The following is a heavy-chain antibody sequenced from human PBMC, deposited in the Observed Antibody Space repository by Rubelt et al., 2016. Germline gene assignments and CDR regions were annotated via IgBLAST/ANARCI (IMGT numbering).Heavy chain of an antibody. J-gene: IGHJ1*01. CDR3: AVGAWGYFQH. Sequence: SVKGRFTISRDNSKNTLYLQMNSLRAEDTAVYYCAVGAWGYFQHWGQGTLVTVSS. D-gene: IGHD1-26*01. V-gene: IGHV3-30*03.